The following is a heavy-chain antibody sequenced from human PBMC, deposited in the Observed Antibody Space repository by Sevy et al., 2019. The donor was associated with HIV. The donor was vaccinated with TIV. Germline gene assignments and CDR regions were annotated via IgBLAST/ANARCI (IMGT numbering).Heavy chain of an antibody. J-gene: IGHJ1*01. CDR2: IRXGXTYI. D-gene: IGHD3-10*01. V-gene: IGHV3-21*04. CDR3: ARADEXELAEYFQY. CDR1: GFTFSSYN. Sequence: GGSLRLSCAASGFTFSSYNMXWVRQAPGRGLEWVSSIRXGXTYIYYADSVKGRFTISRDNAKNSLYLQMNSLRAEDTAVYYCARADEXELAEYFQYWGXXTLVTVSS.